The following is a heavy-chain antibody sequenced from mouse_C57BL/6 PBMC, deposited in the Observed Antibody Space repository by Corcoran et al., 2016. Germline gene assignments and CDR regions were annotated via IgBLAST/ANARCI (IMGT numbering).Heavy chain of an antibody. J-gene: IGHJ2*01. CDR3: ARWGYYYYGSSYLFDY. CDR2: INTYSGVP. D-gene: IGHD1-1*01. CDR1: GYTFTTYG. Sequence: QIQLVQSGPELKKPGETVKISCKASGYTFTTYGMSWVKQAPGKGLKWMGWINTYSGVPTYADDFKGRFAFSLETSASTAYLQINNLKNEDPATYCCARWGYYYYGSSYLFDYWGQGTTLTVSS. V-gene: IGHV9-3*01.